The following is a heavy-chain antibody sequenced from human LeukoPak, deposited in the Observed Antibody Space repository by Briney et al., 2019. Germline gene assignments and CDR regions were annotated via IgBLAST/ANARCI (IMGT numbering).Heavy chain of an antibody. J-gene: IGHJ4*02. D-gene: IGHD2-2*01. V-gene: IGHV3-7*01. CDR2: MNEYGSEK. CDR3: ARVLYGSRVNVIDS. CDR1: GFTFSNYL. Sequence: PGGSLTLSCAASGFTFSNYLINWVRQAPGKGLEWVANMNEYGSEKYYVDSVRGRFTISRDNAENSLFLHMNSLRVEDTAVYRCARVLYGSRVNVIDSWGPGALVTVSS.